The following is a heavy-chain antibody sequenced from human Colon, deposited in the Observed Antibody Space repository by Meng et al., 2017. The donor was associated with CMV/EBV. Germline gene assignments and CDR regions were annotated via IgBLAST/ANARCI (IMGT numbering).Heavy chain of an antibody. J-gene: IGHJ5*02. V-gene: IGHV1-2*02. CDR3: TRGFSIIVSGNWFDP. Sequence: ASLKVSCKASGYTFTDYYMHWVRQAPGQGLEWMGWINANSGGTTPAQKFQGRVTMTRDTSISTAYMELSSLRSDDTAVYYCTRGFSIIVSGNWFDPWGQGTLVTVSS. D-gene: IGHD5/OR15-5a*01. CDR1: GYTFTDYY. CDR2: INANSGGT.